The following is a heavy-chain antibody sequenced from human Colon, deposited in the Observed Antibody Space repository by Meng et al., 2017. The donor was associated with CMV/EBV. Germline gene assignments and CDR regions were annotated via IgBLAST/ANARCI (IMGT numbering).Heavy chain of an antibody. CDR1: GGSISSYY. J-gene: IGHJ4*02. V-gene: IGHV4-59*01. CDR3: ARDQRMVRGLDY. CDR2: IYYSGST. Sequence: GSLRLSCTVSGGSISSYYWSWIRQPPGKGLEWIGYIYYSGSTNYNPSLKSRVTISVDTSKNQFSLKLSSVTAADTAVYYCARDQRMVRGLDYWGQGTLVTVSS. D-gene: IGHD3-10*01.